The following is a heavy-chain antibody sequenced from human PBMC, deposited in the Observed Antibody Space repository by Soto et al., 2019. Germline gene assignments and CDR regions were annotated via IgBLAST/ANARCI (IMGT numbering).Heavy chain of an antibody. Sequence: QLQLQESGSGLVKPSQTLSLTCAVSGGSISSGGYSWSWIRQPPGKGLEWIGYIYHSGSTYYNPPLKNRVTISVDRSKNQFSLKLSSVTAADTAVYYCARENNVLPGGYFDYWGQGTLVTVSS. J-gene: IGHJ4*02. D-gene: IGHD3-10*01. CDR2: IYHSGST. CDR1: GGSISSGGYS. V-gene: IGHV4-30-2*01. CDR3: ARENNVLPGGYFDY.